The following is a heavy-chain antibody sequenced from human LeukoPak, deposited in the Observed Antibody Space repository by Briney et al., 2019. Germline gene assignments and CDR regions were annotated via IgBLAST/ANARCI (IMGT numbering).Heavy chain of an antibody. D-gene: IGHD6-13*01. CDR2: VGTSADT. J-gene: IGHJ4*02. CDR3: AKASRDIPAAGPSGYYFDY. V-gene: IGHV3-23*01. Sequence: GGSLRLSCLASGFTFSSYAMDWVRQAPGQGLQWVSAVGTSADTYYADSVRGRFTISRDNSKNTLYLQMDSLRAEDTAIYYCAKASRDIPAAGPSGYYFDYWGQGTLVTVSS. CDR1: GFTFSSYA.